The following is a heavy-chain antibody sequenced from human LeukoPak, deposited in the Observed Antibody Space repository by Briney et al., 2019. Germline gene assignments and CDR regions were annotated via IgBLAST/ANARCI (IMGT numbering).Heavy chain of an antibody. J-gene: IGHJ6*02. D-gene: IGHD4-11*01. V-gene: IGHV3-66*01. CDR1: GFTVSSNY. CDR2: IYSGGST. Sequence: PGGSLRLSCAASGFTVSSNYMSWVRQAPGKGLEWVSVIYSGGSTYYADSVKGRFTNSRDNSKNTLYLQMNSLRAEDTAVYYCARDLTTVTYYYYGMDVWGQGTTVTVSS. CDR3: ARDLTTVTYYYYGMDV.